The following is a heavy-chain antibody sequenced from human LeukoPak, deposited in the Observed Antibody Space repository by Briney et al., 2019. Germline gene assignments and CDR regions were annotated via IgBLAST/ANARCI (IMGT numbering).Heavy chain of an antibody. D-gene: IGHD2-2*01. J-gene: IGHJ4*02. CDR3: ARDPLGYCSSTSCPPDY. CDR2: IYYSGST. Sequence: PSQTLSLTCTVSGVSISSGDYYWSWIRPPPGEGLEWIGYIYYSGSTYYNPSLKSRVTISVDTSKNQFSLKLSSVTAADTAVYYCARDPLGYCSSTSCPPDYWGQGTLVTVSS. CDR1: GVSISSGDYY. V-gene: IGHV4-30-4*08.